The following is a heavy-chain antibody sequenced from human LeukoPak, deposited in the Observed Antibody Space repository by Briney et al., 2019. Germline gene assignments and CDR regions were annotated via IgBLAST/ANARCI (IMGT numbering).Heavy chain of an antibody. J-gene: IGHJ4*02. V-gene: IGHV3-30-3*01. CDR2: ISYDGSNK. CDR3: AKDLFPDTAMVPAELDY. Sequence: GRSLRLSCAASGFTFSSYAMHWVRQAPGKGLEWVAVISYDGSNKYYADSVKGRFTISRDNSKNTLYLQMNSPRAEDTAVYYCAKDLFPDTAMVPAELDYWGQGTLVTVSS. CDR1: GFTFSSYA. D-gene: IGHD5-18*01.